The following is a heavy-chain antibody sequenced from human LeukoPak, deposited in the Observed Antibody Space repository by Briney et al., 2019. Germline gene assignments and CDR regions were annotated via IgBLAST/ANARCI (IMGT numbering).Heavy chain of an antibody. CDR3: ARQWGSGSYYGAFDI. CDR1: GGSISSSSYY. V-gene: IGHV4-39*01. D-gene: IGHD1-26*01. J-gene: IGHJ3*02. Sequence: SETLSLTCTVSGGSISSSSYYWGWIRQPPGKGLEWIGSVYYSGSTYYNPSLKSRVTISIDTSKNQFSLKLSSVTAADTAVYYCARQWGSGSYYGAFDIWGQGTMVTVSS. CDR2: VYYSGST.